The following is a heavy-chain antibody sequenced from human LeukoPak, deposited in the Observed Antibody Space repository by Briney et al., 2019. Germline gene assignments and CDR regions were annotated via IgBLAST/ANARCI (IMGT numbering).Heavy chain of an antibody. V-gene: IGHV1-18*01. J-gene: IGHJ3*02. CDR3: ARDGSPYYDILTGLLDAFDI. CDR2: ISAYNGNT. Sequence: ASVKVSCKASGYTFTSYGISWVRQAPGQGLEWMGWISAYNGNTNYAQKLQGRVTMTTDTSTSTAYMELRSLRSDDTAVYYCARDGSPYYDILTGLLDAFDIWGQGTMVTVSS. CDR1: GYTFTSYG. D-gene: IGHD3-9*01.